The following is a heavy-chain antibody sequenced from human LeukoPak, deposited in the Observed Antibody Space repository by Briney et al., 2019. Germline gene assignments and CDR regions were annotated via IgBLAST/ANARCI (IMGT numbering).Heavy chain of an antibody. CDR3: ARGPRRWLQFSVSDAFDI. J-gene: IGHJ3*02. V-gene: IGHV4-34*01. D-gene: IGHD5-24*01. CDR2: INHSGST. CDR1: GGSFSGYY. Sequence: TSETLSLTCAVYGGSFSGYYWSWIRQPPGKGLEWIGEINHSGSTNYNPSLKSRVTISVDTSKNQFSLKLSSVTAADTAVYYCARGPRRWLQFSVSDAFDIWGQGTMVTVSS.